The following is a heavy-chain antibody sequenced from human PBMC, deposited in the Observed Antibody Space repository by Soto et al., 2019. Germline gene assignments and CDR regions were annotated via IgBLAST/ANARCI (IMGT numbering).Heavy chain of an antibody. CDR2: INYDGSG. CDR3: ATYGVGDGGRGY. V-gene: IGHV4-59*01. J-gene: IGHJ4*02. D-gene: IGHD1-26*01. CDR1: GASMSGYH. Sequence: VQLQESGPGLVKPSETLSLTCTVSGASMSGYHWSWIRQPPGKGLEWIGYINYDGSGNYKSSLTSRVTISIDTSKNQFSLNLSSVTAADSAVYYCATYGVGDGGRGYWGKGTLVTVSS.